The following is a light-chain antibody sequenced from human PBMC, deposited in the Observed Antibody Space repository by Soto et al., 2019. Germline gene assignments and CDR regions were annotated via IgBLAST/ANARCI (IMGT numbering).Light chain of an antibody. CDR3: QKYNSAPTWT. Sequence: QMTQSPSSLSASVGARVTITCRASQGISNYLVWYQQKPGKVPTLLIYAASTLQSGVPSRFSGSGSGTDFTLTISSLQPEDVAAYYCQKYNSAPTWTFGQGTKVDIK. CDR1: QGISNY. V-gene: IGKV1-27*01. CDR2: AAS. J-gene: IGKJ1*01.